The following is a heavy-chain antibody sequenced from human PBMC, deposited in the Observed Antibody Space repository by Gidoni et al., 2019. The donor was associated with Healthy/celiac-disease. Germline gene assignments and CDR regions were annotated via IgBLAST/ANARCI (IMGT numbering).Heavy chain of an antibody. Sequence: QVQLVQSGAEVKKPGASVKVSCKASGYTFTSSGISWLRQAPGQGLEWMGWISAYNGNTNDAQKLQGRVTMTTDTSTSTAYMELRSLRSDDTAVDYCARDRVGYGGNSGRFDYWGQGTLVTVSS. CDR3: ARDRVGYGGNSGRFDY. CDR2: ISAYNGNT. J-gene: IGHJ4*02. V-gene: IGHV1-18*01. D-gene: IGHD2-21*02. CDR1: GYTFTSSG.